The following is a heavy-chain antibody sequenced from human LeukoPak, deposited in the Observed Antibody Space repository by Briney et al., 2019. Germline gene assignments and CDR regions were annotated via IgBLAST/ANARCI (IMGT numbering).Heavy chain of an antibody. J-gene: IGHJ6*03. D-gene: IGHD3-10*01. Sequence: PSETLSLTCTVSDYSISSGYWWGWIRQPPGKGLEWIASIYHSGNTYYNPSLQSRLTISIDTSKNQFSLKLSSVTAADTAVYYCARDRGLRYYYMDVWGKGTTVIVSS. V-gene: IGHV4-38-2*02. CDR2: IYHSGNT. CDR3: ARDRGLRYYYMDV. CDR1: DYSISSGYW.